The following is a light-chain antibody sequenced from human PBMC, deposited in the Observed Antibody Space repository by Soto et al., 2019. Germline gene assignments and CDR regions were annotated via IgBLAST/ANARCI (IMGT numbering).Light chain of an antibody. CDR2: EVT. Sequence: QSALTQPPSASGSPGQSVTISCTGTSSDVGAYNYVSWYQQHPGKAPKLMIYEVTHRPSGVPDSFSASKSGNTASLTVSGLQAEDEADYFCSSYAGFNNFVFGTGTKVTVL. V-gene: IGLV2-8*01. CDR3: SSYAGFNNFV. J-gene: IGLJ1*01. CDR1: SSDVGAYNY.